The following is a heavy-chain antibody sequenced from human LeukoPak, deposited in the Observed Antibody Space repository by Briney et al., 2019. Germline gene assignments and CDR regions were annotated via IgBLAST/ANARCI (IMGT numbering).Heavy chain of an antibody. V-gene: IGHV3-11*04. CDR1: GFTFSDYY. CDR2: ISSSGSTI. J-gene: IGHJ6*02. D-gene: IGHD3-3*01. Sequence: GGSLRLSCAASGFTFSDYYMSWIRQAPGKGLEWVSYISSSGSTIYYADSVKGRFTISRDNSKNTLYLQMNSLRAEDTAVYYCARGPIYDFWSGYYKARSSDYYYGMDVWGQGTTVTVSS. CDR3: ARGPIYDFWSGYYKARSSDYYYGMDV.